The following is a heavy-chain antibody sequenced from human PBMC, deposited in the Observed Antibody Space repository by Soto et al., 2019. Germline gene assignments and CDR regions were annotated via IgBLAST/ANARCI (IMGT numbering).Heavy chain of an antibody. J-gene: IGHJ6*02. Sequence: TSETLSLTCTVSGDSVTSVSDYWSWIRQPPGKGLEWIGYIYYSGSADYNPSLGSRVTISIDTSKNQFSLKLTSVTAADTAVYYCARGVGFGYYYYHMDLWGQGTTVTVSS. CDR2: IYYSGSA. CDR1: GDSVTSVSDY. D-gene: IGHD3-10*01. CDR3: ARGVGFGYYYYHMDL. V-gene: IGHV4-61*01.